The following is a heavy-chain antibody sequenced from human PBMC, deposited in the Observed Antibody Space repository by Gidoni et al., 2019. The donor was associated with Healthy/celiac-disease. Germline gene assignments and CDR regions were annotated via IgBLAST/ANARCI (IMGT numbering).Heavy chain of an antibody. V-gene: IGHV4-34*01. D-gene: IGHD5-12*01. CDR1: GGSFSGYY. CDR2: INHSGST. CDR3: ARAKEWLYYYYGMDV. J-gene: IGHJ6*02. Sequence: QVQLQQWGAGLLKPSETLSLTCAVYGGSFSGYYWSWIRQPPGKGLEWIGEINHSGSTNYNPSLKSRVTISVDTSKNQFSLKLSSVTAADTAVYYCARAKEWLYYYYGMDVWGQGTTVTVSS.